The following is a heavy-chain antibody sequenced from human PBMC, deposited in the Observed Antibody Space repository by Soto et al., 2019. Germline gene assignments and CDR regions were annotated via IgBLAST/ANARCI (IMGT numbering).Heavy chain of an antibody. V-gene: IGHV4-31*03. Sequence: PSETLSLTCTVSGGCISSGGYYWSWIRQHPAKGLEWIGYIYYSGTTYYNPSLESRVTISADTSENQFSLKVNSVTVADTAVYYCASTYYTGSSGPFDYWGQGALVT. D-gene: IGHD3-22*01. CDR3: ASTYYTGSSGPFDY. CDR2: IYYSGTT. CDR1: GGCISSGGYY. J-gene: IGHJ4*02.